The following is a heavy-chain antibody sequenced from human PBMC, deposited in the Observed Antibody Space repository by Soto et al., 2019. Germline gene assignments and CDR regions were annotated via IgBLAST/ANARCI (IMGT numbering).Heavy chain of an antibody. CDR1: GFTFSSYG. CDR3: AKETYSGPLDY. V-gene: IGHV3-30*18. CDR2: ISYDGSNK. J-gene: IGHJ4*02. D-gene: IGHD2-15*01. Sequence: QVQLVESGGGVVQPGRSLRLSCAASGFTFSSYGMHWVRQAPGKGLEWVAVISYDGSNKYYADSVKGRFTISRDNSNNTLYLQMNSLGAEDTAVYYCAKETYSGPLDYWGQGTLVTVSS.